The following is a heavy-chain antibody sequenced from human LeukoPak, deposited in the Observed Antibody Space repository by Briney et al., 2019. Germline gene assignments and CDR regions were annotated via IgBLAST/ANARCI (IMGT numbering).Heavy chain of an antibody. Sequence: GRSLTLSCEASGYTFDDYAMHWVRQAPGKGLEWVSAISWNSGSIGYADSVKGRFIISRDNGKNSLYLQMNSLRTEDTALYYCAKGYTYGLGESYLDFWGQGTLVTVSA. CDR2: ISWNSGSI. D-gene: IGHD5-18*01. V-gene: IGHV3-9*01. J-gene: IGHJ4*02. CDR1: GYTFDDYA. CDR3: AKGYTYGLGESYLDF.